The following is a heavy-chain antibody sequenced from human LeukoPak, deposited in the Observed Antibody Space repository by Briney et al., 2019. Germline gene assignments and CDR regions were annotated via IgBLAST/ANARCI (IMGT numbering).Heavy chain of an antibody. CDR2: INHSGNT. J-gene: IGHJ4*02. V-gene: IGHV4-34*01. CDR1: GGSFSGYY. CDR3: ARGWWSDLVRGVPSFVWDY. Sequence: PSETLSLTCAVYGGSFSGYYWSWIRQPPVKGLEWIGEINHSGNTNYNPSLKSRVTISVDTSKNQFSLKLSSVTAADTAVYYCARGWWSDLVRGVPSFVWDYWGQGTLVTVSS. D-gene: IGHD3-10*01.